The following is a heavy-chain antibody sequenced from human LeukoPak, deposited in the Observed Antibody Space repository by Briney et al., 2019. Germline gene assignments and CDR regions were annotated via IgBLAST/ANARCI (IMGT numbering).Heavy chain of an antibody. D-gene: IGHD3-10*01. V-gene: IGHV1-69*16. CDR2: IIPILAAA. Sequence: VASVEVSCKASGGTFMRHSISWVRQAPGQGLEWMGGIIPILAAADYPQKYQGRVTMTTDTSTSTAYMELRSLRSDDTAVYYCARVRIEDYGSGIRRAFDIWGQGTMVTVSS. CDR3: ARVRIEDYGSGIRRAFDI. CDR1: GGTFMRHS. J-gene: IGHJ3*02.